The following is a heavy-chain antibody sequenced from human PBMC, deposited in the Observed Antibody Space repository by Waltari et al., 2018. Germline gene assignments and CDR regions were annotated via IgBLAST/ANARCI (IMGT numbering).Heavy chain of an antibody. Sequence: QVQLVQSGAEVKKPGASMKVSCKASGYDSSGYYTHWVRQAPGQGLQWMGLSRPRGDSTNYAQKFRGRVSMTRDTSTNTVYMELGRLTSEDTAVYYCAREKKGGYFDYWGQGTPVTVSS. CDR1: GYDSSGYY. V-gene: IGHV1-46*01. CDR3: AREKKGGYFDY. J-gene: IGHJ4*02. D-gene: IGHD3-22*01. CDR2: SRPRGDST.